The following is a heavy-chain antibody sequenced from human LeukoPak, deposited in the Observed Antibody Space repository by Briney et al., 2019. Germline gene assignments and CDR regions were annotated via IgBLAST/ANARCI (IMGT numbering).Heavy chain of an antibody. CDR2: IKSKTDGGTT. CDR3: ARGTPSYGSGSLGPFDP. D-gene: IGHD3-10*01. J-gene: IGHJ5*02. Sequence: GGSLRLSCAASGFTFSNAWMSWVRQAPGKGLEWVGRIKSKTDGGTTDYAAPVKGRFTISRDDSKNTLYLQMNSLRAEDTAVYYCARGTPSYGSGSLGPFDPWGQGTLVTVSS. V-gene: IGHV3-15*01. CDR1: GFTFSNAW.